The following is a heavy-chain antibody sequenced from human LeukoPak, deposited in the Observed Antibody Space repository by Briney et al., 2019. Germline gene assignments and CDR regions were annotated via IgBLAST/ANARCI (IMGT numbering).Heavy chain of an antibody. CDR2: FNWNGGST. CDR1: GFTFDDYG. CDR3: ARRRGYSGSYSGYIGWFDP. D-gene: IGHD1-26*01. V-gene: IGHV3-20*04. J-gene: IGHJ5*02. Sequence: PGGSLRLSCAASGFTFDDYGMSWVRQAPGKGLEWVSGFNWNGGSTGYADSVKGRFTISRDNAKNSLYLQMNSLRAEDTALYYCARRRGYSGSYSGYIGWFDPWGQGTLVTVSS.